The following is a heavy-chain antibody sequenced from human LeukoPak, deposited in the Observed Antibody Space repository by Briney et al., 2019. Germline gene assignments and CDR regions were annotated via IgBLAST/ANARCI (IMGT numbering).Heavy chain of an antibody. CDR3: ARDEASSKANAFDL. D-gene: IGHD6-6*01. Sequence: AAVKVSFKASGYTFTGYYMHWVRQAPGQGLEWMGWINLNSGGTNYAQKFQGRVTITRDTSISTAYMELSRLRSDDTAVYYCARDEASSKANAFDLWGQGTMVIVSS. V-gene: IGHV1-2*02. J-gene: IGHJ3*01. CDR2: INLNSGGT. CDR1: GYTFTGYY.